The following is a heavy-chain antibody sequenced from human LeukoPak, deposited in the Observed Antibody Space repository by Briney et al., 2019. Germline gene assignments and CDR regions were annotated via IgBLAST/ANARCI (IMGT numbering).Heavy chain of an antibody. CDR2: LTSGKSP. CDR3: ARQLGSCSVGTCYFDS. D-gene: IGHD1-1*01. Sequence: GGSLRLSCAASGFTFSTYAMAWVRQAPGKGPEWVASLTSGKSPSYADSVWGRLTMSRDNANNRLYLQMENLIAEDTAMYYCARQLGSCSVGTCYFDSWGQGTLIAVSS. V-gene: IGHV3-69-1*01. CDR1: GFTFSTYA. J-gene: IGHJ4*03.